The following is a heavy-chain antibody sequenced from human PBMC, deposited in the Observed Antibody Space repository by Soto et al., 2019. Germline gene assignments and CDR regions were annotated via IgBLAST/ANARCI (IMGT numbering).Heavy chain of an antibody. CDR2: IYHSGST. J-gene: IGHJ4*02. V-gene: IGHV4-30-2*05. Sequence: SETLSLTCAVSGGSISSGGYSWSWIRQPPGKGLEWIGYIYHSGSTYYNPSLKSRVTISVDTSKNQFSLKLSSVTAADTAVYYCARGRRSSSWYYFDYWGQGTLVTVSS. CDR3: ARGRRSSSWYYFDY. CDR1: GGSISSGGYS. D-gene: IGHD6-13*01.